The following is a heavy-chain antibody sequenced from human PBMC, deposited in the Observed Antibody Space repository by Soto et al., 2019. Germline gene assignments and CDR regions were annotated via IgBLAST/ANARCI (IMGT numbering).Heavy chain of an antibody. D-gene: IGHD3-10*01. CDR3: TGLWFGEIYNY. CDR2: IKNKNDGGTI. CDR1: GFSFKNAW. Sequence: EVELVESGGGLVKPGGSLTLSCAASGFSFKNAWMNWVRQAPGKVLEWVDRIKNKNDGGTIDYAAFVKGRFTISRDASENTLDLHMNDLKTEDSAVYFCTGLWFGEIYNYWGQGSLVTVSS. J-gene: IGHJ4*01. V-gene: IGHV3-15*07.